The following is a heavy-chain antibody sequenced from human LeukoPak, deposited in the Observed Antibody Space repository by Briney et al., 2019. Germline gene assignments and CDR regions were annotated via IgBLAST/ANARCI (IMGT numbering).Heavy chain of an antibody. CDR3: TTLAFDVHY. CDR1: GFTFVNAW. CDR2: MESNPAGGRT. Sequence: KAGGSLRLSCAASGFTFVNAWMAWVRQAPGKGLEWVGRMESNPAGGRTDYAAPVKGRFTISRDDSRSTLYLQLNNLRAEDTAVYYCTTLAFDVHYWGRGTLITVSS. J-gene: IGHJ4*02. D-gene: IGHD2/OR15-2a*01. V-gene: IGHV3-15*04.